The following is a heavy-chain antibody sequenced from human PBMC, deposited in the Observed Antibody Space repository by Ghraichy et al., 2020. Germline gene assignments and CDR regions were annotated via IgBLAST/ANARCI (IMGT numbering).Heavy chain of an antibody. CDR2: IKSDGSDR. V-gene: IGHV3-7*01. CDR3: ARDPYGDYKYGGTDY. D-gene: IGHD4-17*01. Sequence: GGSLRLSCAASGFNFARHWMSWVRQVPGKGLEWVASIKSDGSDRYYVDSVKGRFTISRDNAENSVSLELTSLRAEDTAVYYCARDPYGDYKYGGTDYWGRGTLVSVCS. J-gene: IGHJ4*02. CDR1: GFNFARHW.